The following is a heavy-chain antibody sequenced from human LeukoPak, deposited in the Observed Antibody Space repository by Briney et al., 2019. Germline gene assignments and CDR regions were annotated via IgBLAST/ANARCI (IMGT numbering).Heavy chain of an antibody. D-gene: IGHD6-19*01. CDR2: INPNSGGT. Sequence: ASVKVSCKASGSTFTVNYIHWVRQAPGQGHEWMGCINPNSGGTDYAQKFQGRVTMTGDTSISTAYMDLSRLESDDTAVFYCATRGGAVPAKTGTHFDDWGQGTLVTVSS. CDR3: ATRGGAVPAKTGTHFDD. CDR1: GSTFTVNY. J-gene: IGHJ4*02. V-gene: IGHV1-2*02.